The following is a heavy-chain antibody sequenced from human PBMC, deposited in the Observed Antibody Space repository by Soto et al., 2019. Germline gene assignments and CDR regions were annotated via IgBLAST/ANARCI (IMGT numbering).Heavy chain of an antibody. V-gene: IGHV3-23*01. CDR3: AKAYCSGGSCYYYYYYMDV. D-gene: IGHD2-15*01. CDR2: ISGSGGST. CDR1: GFTFSSYA. J-gene: IGHJ6*03. Sequence: EVQLLESGGGLVQPGGSLRLSCAASGFTFSSYAMSWVRQAPGKGLEWVSAISGSGGSTYYADSVKGRFTISRDNSKNKLYLQMNSLRAEDTAVYYCAKAYCSGGSCYYYYYYMDVWGKGTTVTVSS.